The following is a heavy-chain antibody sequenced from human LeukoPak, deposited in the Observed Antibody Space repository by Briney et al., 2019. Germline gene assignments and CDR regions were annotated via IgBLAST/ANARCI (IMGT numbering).Heavy chain of an antibody. CDR2: ILPIFGTT. J-gene: IGHJ4*02. CDR3: AGGLRGSPAFDY. Sequence: SVKVSCKASGGTFSNYALSWVRQAPGQGLEWMGGILPIFGTTNYAQKFQGRVTITADESTSTAYMELRSLRSEDTAVYYCAGGLRGSPAFDYWGQGTLVTVSS. CDR1: GGTFSNYA. D-gene: IGHD2-2*01. V-gene: IGHV1-69*13.